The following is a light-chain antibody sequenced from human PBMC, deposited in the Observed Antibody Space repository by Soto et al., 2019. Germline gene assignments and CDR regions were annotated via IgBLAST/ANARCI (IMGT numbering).Light chain of an antibody. J-gene: IGKJ1*01. CDR2: DAS. CDR1: QSISSW. Sequence: DIQMTQSPSTLSASVGDRVTITCRASQSISSWVAWYQQKPGKAPKLLIYDASNLDSGVPSRFSGSGSGTEFSLTISNLQPDDCATYYCQQYENYWTFGQGTKVDIK. V-gene: IGKV1-5*01. CDR3: QQYENYWT.